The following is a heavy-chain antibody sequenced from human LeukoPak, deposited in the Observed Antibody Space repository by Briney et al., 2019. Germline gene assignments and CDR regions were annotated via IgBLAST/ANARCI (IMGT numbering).Heavy chain of an antibody. CDR3: ARDHYDLDAFDI. V-gene: IGHV1-8*03. CDR2: VNPNSGNT. J-gene: IGHJ3*02. D-gene: IGHD3-3*01. CDR1: GYTFTSYD. Sequence: ASMKVSCKASGYTFTSYDINWVRQATGQGLEWMGWVNPNSGNTGYAQKFQGRVTITRNTSISTAYMELSSLRSEDTAVYYCARDHYDLDAFDIWGQGTMVTVSS.